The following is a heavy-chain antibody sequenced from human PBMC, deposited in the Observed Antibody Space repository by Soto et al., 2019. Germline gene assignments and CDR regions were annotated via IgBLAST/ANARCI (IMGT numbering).Heavy chain of an antibody. Sequence: QVQLVQSGADVKKPGASVKVSCKASGYTFSDYGVSWVRQAPGQGLEWMGWISSKNGNTNFAQKFRGRVTMTTDPSTNTVYMELRSLRPDDTAVYYCAREPPETPPDYWGQGTLVTVSS. V-gene: IGHV1-18*01. CDR3: AREPPETPPDY. CDR2: ISSKNGNT. J-gene: IGHJ4*02. CDR1: GYTFSDYG.